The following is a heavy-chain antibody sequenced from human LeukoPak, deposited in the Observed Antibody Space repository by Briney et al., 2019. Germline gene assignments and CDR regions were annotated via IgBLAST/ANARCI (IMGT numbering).Heavy chain of an antibody. CDR1: GFTFSSYG. Sequence: GRSLRLSCAASGFTFSSYGMHWVRQAPGKGLEWVAVIWYDGSNRYYADSVKGRFTISRDNAKNTLYLQMDSLSVEDTAVYYCAKLRGYYGSGQQITLDYWGQGTLVTVSS. J-gene: IGHJ4*02. CDR2: IWYDGSNR. D-gene: IGHD3-10*01. V-gene: IGHV3-33*06. CDR3: AKLRGYYGSGQQITLDY.